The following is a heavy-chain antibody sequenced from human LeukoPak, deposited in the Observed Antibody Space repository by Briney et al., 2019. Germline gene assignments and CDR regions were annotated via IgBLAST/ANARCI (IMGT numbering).Heavy chain of an antibody. CDR3: ARGAVAGYWYFDL. CDR1: GGSFSGYY. V-gene: IGHV4-34*01. CDR2: INHSGST. J-gene: IGHJ2*01. Sequence: SETLSLTCAVYGGSFSGYYWSWIRQPPGKGLEWIGEINHSGSTNYNPSLKSRVTISVDPSKNQFSLKLSSVTAADTALYYCARGAVAGYWYFDLWGRGTLVTVSS. D-gene: IGHD6-19*01.